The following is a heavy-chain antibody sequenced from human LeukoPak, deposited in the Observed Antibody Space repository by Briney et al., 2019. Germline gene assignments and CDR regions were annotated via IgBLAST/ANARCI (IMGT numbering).Heavy chain of an antibody. D-gene: IGHD6-19*01. V-gene: IGHV3-7*01. CDR1: AFTFDDYG. Sequence: WGSLTLYCAGSAFTFDDYGLSWVRQAQGKGLEWVANINHDGSNKRYVASGKGRFTISRDNAKSSLYLQMNSLSAEDTAVYYCARGSSGWTSPFDFWGQGTLVTVSS. J-gene: IGHJ4*02. CDR3: ARGSSGWTSPFDF. CDR2: INHDGSNK.